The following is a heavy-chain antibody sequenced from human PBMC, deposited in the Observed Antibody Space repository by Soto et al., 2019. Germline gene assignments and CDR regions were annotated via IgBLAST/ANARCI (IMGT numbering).Heavy chain of an antibody. CDR2: IWYDGSNK. CDR3: ARDGSSGMDV. D-gene: IGHD2-2*03. CDR1: GFTFSSYG. V-gene: IGHV3-33*01. Sequence: QVQLVESGGGVVQPGRSLRLSCAASGFTFSSYGMHWFRQAPGKGLEWVAVIWYDGSNKYYADSVKGRFTISRDNSKNTRYLQMNRLRAEDTAVYYCARDGSSGMDVWGQGTTVTVSS. J-gene: IGHJ6*02.